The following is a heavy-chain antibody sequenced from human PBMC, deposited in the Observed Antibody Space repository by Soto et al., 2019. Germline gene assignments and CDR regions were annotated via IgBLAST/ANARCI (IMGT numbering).Heavy chain of an antibody. CDR2: ISGSGGST. D-gene: IGHD4-17*01. CDR1: GFTFSSYA. Sequence: GGSLRLSCAASGFTFSSYAMSWVRQAPGKGLEWVSAISGSGGSTYYAEYVKGRFTISRDNSKNTLYLQMNSLRAEDTAVYYCAKTYGDYVYYYYYMDVWGKGTTVTVSS. J-gene: IGHJ6*03. CDR3: AKTYGDYVYYYYYMDV. V-gene: IGHV3-23*01.